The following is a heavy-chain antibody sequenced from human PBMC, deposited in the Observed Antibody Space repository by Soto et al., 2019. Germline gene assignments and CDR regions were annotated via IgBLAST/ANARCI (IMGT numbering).Heavy chain of an antibody. D-gene: IGHD5-18*01. Sequence: PGGSLRLSCAASGFTFSSYAMSWVRQAPGKGLEWVSAISGSGGSTYYADSVKGRFTISRDNSKNTLYLQMNSLRAEDTAVYYCAKDPGSTSYSWDAFDIWGQGTMVTVSS. V-gene: IGHV3-23*01. CDR3: AKDPGSTSYSWDAFDI. J-gene: IGHJ3*02. CDR2: ISGSGGST. CDR1: GFTFSSYA.